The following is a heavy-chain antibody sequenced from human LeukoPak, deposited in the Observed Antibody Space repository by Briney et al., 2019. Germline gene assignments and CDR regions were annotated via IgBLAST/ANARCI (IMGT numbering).Heavy chain of an antibody. D-gene: IGHD2-2*01. Sequence: GGSLRLSCAASGFTFSSYAMSWVRQAPGKGLEWVSAISGSGGSTYYADSVKGRFTISRDNSKNTLYLQMNSLRAEDTAVYYCAKDRDIVVVPADHFDYWGQGTLVTVSS. CDR3: AKDRDIVVVPADHFDY. J-gene: IGHJ4*02. CDR2: ISGSGGST. V-gene: IGHV3-23*01. CDR1: GFTFSSYA.